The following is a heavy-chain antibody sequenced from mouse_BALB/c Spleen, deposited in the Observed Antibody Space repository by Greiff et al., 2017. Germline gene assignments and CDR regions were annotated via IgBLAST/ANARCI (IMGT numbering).Heavy chain of an antibody. CDR2: ISTYYGNT. CDR3: AAITTATEGFAY. D-gene: IGHD1-2*01. J-gene: IGHJ3*01. CDR1: SYTFTDYA. Sequence: VQLKQSGPELVRPGVSVKISCKGSSYTFTDYAMHWVKQSHAKSLEWIGVISTYYGNTNYNQKFKGKATMTVDKSSSTAYMELARLTSEDSAVYYCAAITTATEGFAYWGQGTLVTVSA. V-gene: IGHV1-67*01.